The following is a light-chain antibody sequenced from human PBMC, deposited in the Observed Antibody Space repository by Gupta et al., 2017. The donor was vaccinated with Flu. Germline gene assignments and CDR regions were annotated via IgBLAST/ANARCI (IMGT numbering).Light chain of an antibody. CDR1: QSVPGNY. Sequence: AARSCSPGECSTLAFRATQSVPGNYLTWYQQVPGQAPRVLIFDAFNRPAGIPDRFSGSGSGTDFTLTISRVEPEDFAVYFCHQFGSLPWTFGQGTKVEIK. CDR2: DAF. J-gene: IGKJ1*01. CDR3: HQFGSLPWT. V-gene: IGKV3-20*01.